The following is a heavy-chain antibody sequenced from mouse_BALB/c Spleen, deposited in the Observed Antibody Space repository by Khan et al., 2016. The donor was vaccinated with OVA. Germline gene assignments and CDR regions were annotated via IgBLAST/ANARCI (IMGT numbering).Heavy chain of an antibody. V-gene: IGHV3-2*02. J-gene: IGHJ3*01. CDR2: INYSGST. CDR1: GYSITSDYA. Sequence: VQLKESGPGLVKPSQSLSLTCTVTGYSITSDYAWNWIRQFPGNKLEWMGYINYSGSTSYHPSLKSRISITRDTSKNQFFLQLNSVTTEDTATYYCARGVRLTYWGQGTLLTVSA. D-gene: IGHD2-14*01. CDR3: ARGVRLTY.